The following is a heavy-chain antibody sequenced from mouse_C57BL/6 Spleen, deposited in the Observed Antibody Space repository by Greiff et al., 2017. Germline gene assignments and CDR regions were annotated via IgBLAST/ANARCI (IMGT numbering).Heavy chain of an antibody. CDR3: TRTDYDYLYSLDY. Sequence: VQLQQSGAELVRPGASVTLSCKASGYTFTDYEMHWVKQTPVHGLEWIGAIDPETGGTAYNQKFKGKAILTADKSSSTAYMELRSLTSEDSAVYYCTRTDYDYLYSLDYWGQGTTVTVSS. D-gene: IGHD2-4*01. CDR2: IDPETGGT. V-gene: IGHV1-15*01. CDR1: GYTFTDYE. J-gene: IGHJ4*01.